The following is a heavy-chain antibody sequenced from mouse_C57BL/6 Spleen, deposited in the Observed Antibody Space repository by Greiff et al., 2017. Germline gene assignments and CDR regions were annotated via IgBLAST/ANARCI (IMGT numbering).Heavy chain of an antibody. J-gene: IGHJ2*01. D-gene: IGHD2-4*01. CDR1: GYAFRSYW. Sequence: QVQLQQSGAELVKPGASVKISCKASGYAFRSYWMNWVKQRPGKGLEWIGQIYPGDGDTKSNGKFKGKATLTADKSSSPAYMQLSSLTAEDSAVYFFARWEITTCYFDYWGQGTTLTVSS. CDR3: ARWEITTCYFDY. CDR2: IYPGDGDT. V-gene: IGHV1-80*01.